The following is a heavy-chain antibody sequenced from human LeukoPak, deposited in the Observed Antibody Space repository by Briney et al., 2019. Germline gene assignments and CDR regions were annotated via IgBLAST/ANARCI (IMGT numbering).Heavy chain of an antibody. Sequence: GASVKVSCKASGGTFSSYAISWVRQAPGQGLEWMGGIIPIFGTANYAQKFQGRVTITADESTSTAYMELSSLRSEDTAVYYCARIREEWAGSYGMVVWGQGTTVTVSS. V-gene: IGHV1-69*13. CDR1: GGTFSSYA. CDR3: ARIREEWAGSYGMVV. D-gene: IGHD2-8*01. CDR2: IIPIFGTA. J-gene: IGHJ6*02.